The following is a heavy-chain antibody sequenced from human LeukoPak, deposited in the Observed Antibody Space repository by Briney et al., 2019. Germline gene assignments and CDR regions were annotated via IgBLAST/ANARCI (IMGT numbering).Heavy chain of an antibody. CDR3: ASGAEYYEFWSGYYRAYYFQH. J-gene: IGHJ1*01. D-gene: IGHD3-3*01. CDR1: GGSFSGYY. CDR2: INHSGST. Sequence: SETLSLTCAVYGGSFSGYYWSWIRQPPGKGLEWIGEINHSGSTNYNPSLKSRVTISVDTSKNQFSLKLSSVTAADTAVYYCASGAEYYEFWSGYYRAYYFQHWGQGTLVTVSS. V-gene: IGHV4-34*01.